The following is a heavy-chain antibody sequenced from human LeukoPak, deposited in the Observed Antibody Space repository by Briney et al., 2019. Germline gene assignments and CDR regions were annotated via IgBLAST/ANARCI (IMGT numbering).Heavy chain of an antibody. CDR3: AREGLRLGELSFFN. CDR2: ISSSGSTI. D-gene: IGHD3-16*02. CDR1: GFTFSSYA. J-gene: IGHJ4*02. V-gene: IGHV3-48*03. Sequence: GGSLRLSCAASGFTFSSYAMSWVRQAPGKGLEWVSYISSSGSTIYYADSVKGRFTISRDNAKNSLYLQMNSLRAEDTAVYYCAREGLRLGELSFFNWGQGTLVTVSS.